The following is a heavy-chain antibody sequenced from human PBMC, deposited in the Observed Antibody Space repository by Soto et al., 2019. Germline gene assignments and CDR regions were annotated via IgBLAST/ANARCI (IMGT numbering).Heavy chain of an antibody. V-gene: IGHV1-18*01. CDR3: ARSTMVRGVGDY. J-gene: IGHJ4*02. Sequence: QVQLVQSGAEVKKPEASVKVSCKASGYTFTSYGISWVRQAPGQGLEWMGWISTYNGNTNFAQKLQGRVTMTTDTSTTTAYMVLRSLRSDDTAVYYCARSTMVRGVGDYWGQGTLVTVSS. CDR2: ISTYNGNT. CDR1: GYTFTSYG. D-gene: IGHD3-10*01.